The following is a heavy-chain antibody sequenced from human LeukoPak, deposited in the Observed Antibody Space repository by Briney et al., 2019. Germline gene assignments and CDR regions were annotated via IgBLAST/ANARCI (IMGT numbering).Heavy chain of an antibody. J-gene: IGHJ4*02. CDR1: GGSISSYY. Sequence: SETLSLTCTVSGGSISSYYWSWIRQPPGKGLERIGYILYSGSTYCSPSLGSRVTISVDTPKSQFSLKLSSVTAADTAVYYCAGAPNDHYFDYWGQGILVTVSS. CDR3: AGAPNDHYFDY. D-gene: IGHD1-1*01. V-gene: IGHV4-59*01. CDR2: ILYSGST.